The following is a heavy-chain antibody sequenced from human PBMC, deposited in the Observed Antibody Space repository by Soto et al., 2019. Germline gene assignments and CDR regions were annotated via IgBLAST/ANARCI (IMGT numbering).Heavy chain of an antibody. CDR2: IYHNGNT. V-gene: IGHV4-30-2*01. D-gene: IGHD3-3*01. Sequence: SETLSLTCGVSGGSISSGGFSWSWIRQPPGKGLEWIGYIYHNGNTYYSPSLRSRVTISVDMSKNQFSLKLSSVTAADTAVYYCARTFWSARGWYDPWGQGTLVTVSS. CDR1: GGSISSGGFS. CDR3: ARTFWSARGWYDP. J-gene: IGHJ5*02.